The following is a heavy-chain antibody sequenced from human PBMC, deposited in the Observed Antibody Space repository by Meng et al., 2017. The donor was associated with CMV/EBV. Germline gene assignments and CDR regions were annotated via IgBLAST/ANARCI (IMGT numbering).Heavy chain of an antibody. V-gene: IGHV4-34*01. CDR2: INHSGST. CDR3: ARGRGEDTAMVPFDY. J-gene: IGHJ4*02. Sequence: QGPVQQWGAGLLKLSETLSLTCAVYGGSFSGYYWSWIRQPPGKGLEWIGEINHSGSTNYNPSLKSRVTISVDTSKNQFSLKLSSVTAADTAVYYCARGRGEDTAMVPFDYWGQGTLVTVSS. CDR1: GGSFSGYY. D-gene: IGHD5-18*01.